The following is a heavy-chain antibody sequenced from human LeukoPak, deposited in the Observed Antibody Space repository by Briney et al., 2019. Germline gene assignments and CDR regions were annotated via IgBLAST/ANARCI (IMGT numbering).Heavy chain of an antibody. Sequence: PWASVKVSCTTSGYTFTGYYLHWVRQAPGQGLEWMGWINPNSGCTSSAQKLQGRVTMTRDTSIATVYMQVTWLTSDDTAIYYCARADRLNGRPYLIGPWGQGTLLTVSS. J-gene: IGHJ5*02. D-gene: IGHD2-21*01. V-gene: IGHV1-2*02. CDR1: GYTFTGYY. CDR2: INPNSGCT. CDR3: ARADRLNGRPYLIGP.